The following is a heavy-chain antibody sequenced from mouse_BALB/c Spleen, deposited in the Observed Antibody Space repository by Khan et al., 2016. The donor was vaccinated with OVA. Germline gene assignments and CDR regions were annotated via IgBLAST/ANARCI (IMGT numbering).Heavy chain of an antibody. CDR1: GFNIKDTY. Sequence: VQLQQSGAELMKPGASVKLSCTVSGFNIKDTYMHWVKQRPEQGLEWIGRIDPANGNTKSDPKFQGKATMTSDTSSNTAYLHLTSLTSEDTAVYDCAYSILRCAMDYWGQGTSVTVSS. CDR3: AYSILRCAMDY. CDR2: IDPANGNT. V-gene: IGHV14-3*02. J-gene: IGHJ4*01.